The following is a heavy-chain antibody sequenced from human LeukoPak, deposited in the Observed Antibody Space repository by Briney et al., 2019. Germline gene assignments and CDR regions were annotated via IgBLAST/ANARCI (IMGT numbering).Heavy chain of an antibody. CDR1: GXXLXXXS. CDR2: FDPEDGET. J-gene: IGHJ4*02. D-gene: IGHD6-19*01. CDR3: ATERRIAVAGHLDY. V-gene: IGHV1-24*01. Sequence: VSGXXLXXXSXXWVRXXPXKXXXXXXGFDPEDGETIYAQKFQGRVTMTEDTSTDTAYMELSSLRSEDTAVYYCATERRIAVAGHLDYWGQGTLVTVSS.